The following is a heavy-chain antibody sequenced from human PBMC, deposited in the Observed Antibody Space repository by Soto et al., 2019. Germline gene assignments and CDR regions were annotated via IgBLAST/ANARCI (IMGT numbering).Heavy chain of an antibody. Sequence: SGPTLVQPTQTLTLTCTFSGFSLSTSGVGVGWIRQPPGKALEWLALIYWDDDKRYSPSLKSRLTITKDTSKNQVVLTMTNMDPVDTATYYCAHSGNKCSSTSCYRNYYYYYMDVWGKGTTVTVSS. J-gene: IGHJ6*03. CDR1: GFSLSTSGVG. D-gene: IGHD2-2*01. CDR3: AHSGNKCSSTSCYRNYYYYYMDV. CDR2: IYWDDDK. V-gene: IGHV2-5*02.